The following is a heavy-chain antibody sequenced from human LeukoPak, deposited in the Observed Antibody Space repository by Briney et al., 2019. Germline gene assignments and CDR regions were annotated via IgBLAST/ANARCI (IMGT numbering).Heavy chain of an antibody. CDR1: GGSIRSSYYY. V-gene: IGHV4-39*01. CDR2: IYDSGST. J-gene: IGHJ4*02. Sequence: PSETLSLTRTVSGGSIRSSYYYWGWIRQPPGKGLEWIGSIYDSGSTYYNPSLKSRVTISVDTSKNEFSLKLSSVTAADTAVYYCARQEYIWESFWWGRGTLVTVSS. CDR3: ARQEYIWESFW. D-gene: IGHD3-16*01.